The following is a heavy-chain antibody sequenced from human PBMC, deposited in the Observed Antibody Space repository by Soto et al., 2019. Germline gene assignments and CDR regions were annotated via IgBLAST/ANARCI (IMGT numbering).Heavy chain of an antibody. V-gene: IGHV4-34*01. CDR2: INHSGST. J-gene: IGHJ5*02. Sequence: SETLSLTCAVYGGSFSGYYWSWIRQPPGKGLEWIGEINHSGSTNYNPSLKSRVTISVDTSKNQFSLKLSSVTAADTAVYYCARGLSRSWFDPWGQGTQVTVSS. CDR3: ARGLSRSWFDP. CDR1: GGSFSGYY. D-gene: IGHD1-1*01.